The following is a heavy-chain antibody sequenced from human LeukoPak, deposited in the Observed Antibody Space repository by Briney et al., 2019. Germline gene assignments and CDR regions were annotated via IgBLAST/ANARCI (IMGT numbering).Heavy chain of an antibody. D-gene: IGHD4-17*01. Sequence: SETLSLPCAVYGGSFTGYYWSWIRPPPGTGLEWIGEINHSGSTNYNPSLKSRVTISVDTSKNQFSLKPSSVTAADTAVYYCAREDYGDYGLDYWGQGTLVTVSS. CDR1: GGSFTGYY. V-gene: IGHV4-34*01. CDR3: AREDYGDYGLDY. J-gene: IGHJ4*02. CDR2: INHSGST.